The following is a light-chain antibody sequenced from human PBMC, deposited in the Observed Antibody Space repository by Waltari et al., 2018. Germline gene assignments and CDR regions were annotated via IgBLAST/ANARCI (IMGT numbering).Light chain of an antibody. CDR3: FSAADDFWV. CDR2: QDT. V-gene: IGLV3-27*01. CDR1: IVTKKY. Sequence: FDLTQPSSVLVSPGQTARITCSGDIVTKKYTRWFQQKPGRAPLLLIYQDTERPLGIPERFSGSISGTTITLTITGAQFEDEADYHCFSAADDFWVFGGGTKLTVL. J-gene: IGLJ3*02.